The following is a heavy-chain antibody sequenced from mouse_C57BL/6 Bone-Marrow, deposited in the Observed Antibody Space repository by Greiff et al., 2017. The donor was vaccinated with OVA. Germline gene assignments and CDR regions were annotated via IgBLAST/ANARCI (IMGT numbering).Heavy chain of an antibody. CDR1: GYTFTSYT. CDR2: INPSSGYT. V-gene: IGHV1-4*01. CDR3: ARDYDGYFPPDAMDY. Sequence: QVQLKESGAELARPGASVKMSCKASGYTFTSYTMHWVKQRPGQGLEWIGYINPSSGYTKYNQKFKDKATLTADKSSSTAYMQLSSLTSEDSAVYYCARDYDGYFPPDAMDYWGQGTSVTVSS. J-gene: IGHJ4*01. D-gene: IGHD2-3*01.